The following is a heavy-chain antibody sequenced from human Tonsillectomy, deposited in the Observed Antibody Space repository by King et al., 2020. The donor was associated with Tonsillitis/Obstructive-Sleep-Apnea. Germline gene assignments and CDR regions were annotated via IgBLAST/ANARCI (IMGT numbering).Heavy chain of an antibody. J-gene: IGHJ6*02. CDR1: GYSFTSYW. Sequence: VQLVESGPEVKKPGESLRISCKGSGYSFTSYWINWVRQMPGKGLEWMGRIDPSDSYTNYSPSFEGHVTISTEKSISTAYLQWSSLRDSDSAMYYCARPVDGSWYLAGMDVWGQGTTVIVSS. D-gene: IGHD6-13*01. V-gene: IGHV5-10-1*03. CDR3: ARPVDGSWYLAGMDV. CDR2: IDPSDSYT.